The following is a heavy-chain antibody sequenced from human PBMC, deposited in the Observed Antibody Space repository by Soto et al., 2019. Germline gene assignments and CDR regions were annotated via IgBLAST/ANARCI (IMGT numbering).Heavy chain of an antibody. CDR2: INHSGST. V-gene: IGHV4-34*01. J-gene: IGHJ6*02. CDR3: ARVKGYYYGMDV. CDR1: GGSFSGYY. Sequence: SSETLSLTCAVYGGSFSGYYWSWIRQPPGKGLEWIGEINHSGSTNYNPSLKSRVTISVDMSKNQFSLKLSSVTAADTAVYYCARVKGYYYGMDVWGQGTTVTVSS.